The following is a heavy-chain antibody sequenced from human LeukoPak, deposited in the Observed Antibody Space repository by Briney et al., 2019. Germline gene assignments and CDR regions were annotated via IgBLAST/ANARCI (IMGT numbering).Heavy chain of an antibody. CDR3: ASGPYPAAGTDHQFDY. V-gene: IGHV4-59*01. J-gene: IGHJ4*02. CDR2: IFYRGST. CDR1: GASISSYY. Sequence: SETLSLTCTVSGASISSYYWSWIRQPPGGGLEWIGYIFYRGSTNYNPSLKSRVTISVATSKNQFSLKLSSVTAADTAVYYCASGPYPAAGTDHQFDYWGQGILVTVFS. D-gene: IGHD6-13*01.